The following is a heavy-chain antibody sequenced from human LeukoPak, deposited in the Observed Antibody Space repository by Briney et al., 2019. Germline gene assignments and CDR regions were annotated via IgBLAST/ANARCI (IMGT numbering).Heavy chain of an antibody. CDR1: GYTFTSYG. CDR3: AREGLGELTLDY. D-gene: IGHD3-16*01. Sequence: GASVKVSCKASGYTFTSYGISWVRQAPGQGLEWMGWISTYNGDTNYAQKPQGRVTMTTDTSTNTAYMELRSLRSDDTAVYYCAREGLGELTLDYWGQGTLVTVSS. J-gene: IGHJ4*02. V-gene: IGHV1-18*01. CDR2: ISTYNGDT.